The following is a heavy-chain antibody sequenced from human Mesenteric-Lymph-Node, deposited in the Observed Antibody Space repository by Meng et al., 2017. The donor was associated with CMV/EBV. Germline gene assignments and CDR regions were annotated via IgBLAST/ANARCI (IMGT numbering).Heavy chain of an antibody. Sequence: ASVKVSCKASGYTFTGYYMHWVRQAPGQGLEWMGWINPNSGGTNYAQKFQGRVAMTRDTSISTAYMELSGLRSDDTAVYYCARDGKIGVYWGDGYYGMDVWGQGTPVTVSS. CDR3: ARDGKIGVYWGDGYYGMDV. V-gene: IGHV1-2*02. J-gene: IGHJ6*01. CDR1: GYTFTGYY. CDR2: INPNSGGT. D-gene: IGHD2-21*01.